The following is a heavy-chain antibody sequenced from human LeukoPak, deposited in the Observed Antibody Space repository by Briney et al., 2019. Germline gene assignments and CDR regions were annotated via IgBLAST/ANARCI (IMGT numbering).Heavy chain of an antibody. V-gene: IGHV3-23*01. CDR3: ARPGLAVAGTRWFDP. J-gene: IGHJ5*02. D-gene: IGHD6-19*01. CDR1: GFTFSGYA. Sequence: GGSLRLSCAASGFTFSGYAMSWVRQAPGESPEWVSALGSGGRGSHYADSVKGRFTISRDYSKNTLYLQMNSLRAEDTAVYFCARPGLAVAGTRWFDPWGQGTLVTVSS. CDR2: LGSGGRGS.